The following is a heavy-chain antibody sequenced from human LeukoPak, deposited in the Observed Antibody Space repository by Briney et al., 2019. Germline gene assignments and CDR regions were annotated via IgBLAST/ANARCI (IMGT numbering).Heavy chain of an antibody. J-gene: IGHJ5*02. CDR2: IWYDGSNK. CDR3: ARGGRRYNWFDP. D-gene: IGHD3-16*01. Sequence: GGSLRLSCAASGFTFSSYWMSWVRQAPGKGLEWVAVIWYDGSNKYYADSVKGRFTISRDNSKNTLYLQMNSLRAEDTAVYYCARGGRRYNWFDPWGQGTLVTVSS. V-gene: IGHV3-33*08. CDR1: GFTFSSYW.